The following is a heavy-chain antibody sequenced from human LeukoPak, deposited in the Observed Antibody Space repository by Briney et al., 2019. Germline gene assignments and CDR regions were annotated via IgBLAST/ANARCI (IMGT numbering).Heavy chain of an antibody. CDR1: GFTFSNYG. CDR2: IRYDGSDK. D-gene: IGHD7-27*01. Sequence: GGSLRLSCAASGFTFSNYGMYWVRQAPGKGLGWVAFIRYDGSDKYYADSVKGRFTMSRDNSKNTLYLQMDSLRPEDTAVYYCAKGQLGIQSSKWFDPWGQGTLVTVSS. J-gene: IGHJ5*02. CDR3: AKGQLGIQSSKWFDP. V-gene: IGHV3-30*02.